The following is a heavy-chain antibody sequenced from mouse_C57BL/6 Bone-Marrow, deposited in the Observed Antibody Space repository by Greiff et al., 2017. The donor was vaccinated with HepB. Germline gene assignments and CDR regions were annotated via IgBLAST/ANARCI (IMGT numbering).Heavy chain of an antibody. D-gene: IGHD1-1*01. Sequence: QVHVKQPGTELVKPGASVKLSCKASGYTFTSYWMHWVKQRPGQGLEWIGNINPSNGGTNYNEKFKSKATLTVDKSSSTAYMQLSSLTSEDSAVYYCVYGSSPYYFDYWGQGTTLTVSS. CDR1: GYTFTSYW. J-gene: IGHJ2*01. V-gene: IGHV1-53*01. CDR3: VYGSSPYYFDY. CDR2: INPSNGGT.